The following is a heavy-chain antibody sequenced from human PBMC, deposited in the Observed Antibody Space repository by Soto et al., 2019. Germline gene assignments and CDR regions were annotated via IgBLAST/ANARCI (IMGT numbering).Heavy chain of an antibody. CDR1: GFSFSSYG. J-gene: IGHJ4*02. CDR3: AKELESGYYANTGPDDY. V-gene: IGHV3-30*18. Sequence: QVELVESGGGVVQPGRSLRLSCVASGFSFSSYGMHWVRQAPGKGLEWVAITSYDGSHEDYADSVKGRFIISRDTSKNTPYVQMNSMRVEDTAMYYCAKELESGYYANTGPDDYWGQGTLVAVSS. D-gene: IGHD3-3*01. CDR2: TSYDGSHE.